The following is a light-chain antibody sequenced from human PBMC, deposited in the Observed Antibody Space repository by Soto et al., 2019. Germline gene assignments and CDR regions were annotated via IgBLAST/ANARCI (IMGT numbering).Light chain of an antibody. CDR3: QQYDNSPIT. V-gene: IGKV3-20*01. CDR1: QSVSSY. CDR2: GAS. Sequence: EIMLSQSPGTLSLSPGERATLSWRASQSVSSYLAWYQQKPGQAPRLLIYGASSRATGIPDRFSGTGSETDFTLTISRLEPEDFAVYYCQQYDNSPITFGQGTRLEIK. J-gene: IGKJ5*01.